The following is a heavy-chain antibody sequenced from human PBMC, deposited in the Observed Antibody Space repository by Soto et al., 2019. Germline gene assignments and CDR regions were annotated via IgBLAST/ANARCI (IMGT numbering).Heavy chain of an antibody. CDR2: ISSSSSYI. CDR1: GFTSSSYS. V-gene: IGHV3-21*01. Sequence: GGSLRLSCAASGFTSSSYSMNWVRQAPGKGLEWVSSISSSSSYIYYADSLKGRFTISRDNAKNSLYLQMNSLRAEDTAVYYCSRDPDYGDYNFDYWGQGTLVTVSS. J-gene: IGHJ4*02. CDR3: SRDPDYGDYNFDY. D-gene: IGHD4-17*01.